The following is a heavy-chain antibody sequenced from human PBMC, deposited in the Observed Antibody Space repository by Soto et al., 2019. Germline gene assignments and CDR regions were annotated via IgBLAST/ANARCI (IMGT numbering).Heavy chain of an antibody. CDR2: IYYSGST. Sequence: PSETLSLTCTVSGGSISTYYWSWIRQPPGKGLEWIGYIYYSGSTNYNPSLKSRVTISVDTSKNQFSLKLSSVTAADTAVYYCARKYCSGGSCYENWFDPWGQG. CDR1: GGSISTYY. J-gene: IGHJ5*02. D-gene: IGHD2-15*01. V-gene: IGHV4-59*08. CDR3: ARKYCSGGSCYENWFDP.